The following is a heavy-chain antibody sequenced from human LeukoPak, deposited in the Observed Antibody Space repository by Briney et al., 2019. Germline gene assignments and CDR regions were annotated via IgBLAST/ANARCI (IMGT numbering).Heavy chain of an antibody. Sequence: GGSLRLSCAASGLTFSNAWMSCVRQTPGKGLEWVGRIKSKTDGGTTDYAAPVKGRFTISRDDSKNTLYLQMNSLKTEDTAVYYCTTTGEYGGNSDFDYWGQGTLFTVSS. V-gene: IGHV3-15*01. CDR3: TTTGEYGGNSDFDY. J-gene: IGHJ4*02. D-gene: IGHD4-23*01. CDR1: GLTFSNAW. CDR2: IKSKTDGGTT.